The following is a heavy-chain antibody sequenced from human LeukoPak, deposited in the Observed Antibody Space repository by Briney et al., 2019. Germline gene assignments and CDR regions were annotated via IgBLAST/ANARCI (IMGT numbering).Heavy chain of an antibody. D-gene: IGHD4-17*01. CDR3: SKKGQNGDYGKPD. Sequence: GGSLRLSCAASGFTFSSYAMSWVRQAPGKGLEWVSAISGSGGSTYYADSVKGRFTISRDNSKNTLYLQMNSLRAEDTAVYYCSKKGQNGDYGKPDWGQGTLVTVSS. CDR2: ISGSGGST. V-gene: IGHV3-23*01. J-gene: IGHJ4*02. CDR1: GFTFSSYA.